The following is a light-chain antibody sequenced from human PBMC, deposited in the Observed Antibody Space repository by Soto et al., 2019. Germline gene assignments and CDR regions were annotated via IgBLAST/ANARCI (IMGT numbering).Light chain of an antibody. J-gene: IGKJ5*01. CDR2: GAS. CDR3: QLYSKWPIT. V-gene: IGKV3-15*01. Sequence: EIVMTQSPATVSMSPGERATLSCRASQSVRSNLAWYHQKPGQAPRLLIYGASTRATGIPARFSGSGSGTEFSLTISSLQSEDFAVYYCQLYSKWPITFGQVTLLEIK. CDR1: QSVRSN.